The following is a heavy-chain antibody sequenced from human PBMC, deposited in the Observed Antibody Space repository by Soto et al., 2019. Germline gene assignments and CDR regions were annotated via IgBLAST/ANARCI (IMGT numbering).Heavy chain of an antibody. CDR3: ARDRAARSGMDV. CDR2: IIPIFGTA. D-gene: IGHD6-6*01. Sequence: RASVKVSCKASGGTFSSYAISWVRQAPGQGLEWMGGIIPIFGTANYAQKFQGRVTITADESTSTAYMELSSLRSEDTAVYYCARDRAARSGMDVWGQGTTVTVSS. J-gene: IGHJ6*02. V-gene: IGHV1-69*13. CDR1: GGTFSSYA.